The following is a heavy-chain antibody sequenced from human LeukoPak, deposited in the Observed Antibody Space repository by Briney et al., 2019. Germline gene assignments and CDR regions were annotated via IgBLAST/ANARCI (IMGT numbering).Heavy chain of an antibody. CDR3: ARLGAYYYDSSGYFPGSY. CDR1: GFTFSSYW. CDR2: IKQDGSEK. D-gene: IGHD3-22*01. V-gene: IGHV3-7*01. Sequence: GGSLRLSCAASGFTFSSYWMSWVRQAPGKGLEWVANIKQDGSEKYYVDSVKGRFTISRDNAKNSLYLQMNSLRAEDTAVYYCARLGAYYYDSSGYFPGSYWGQGTLVTVSS. J-gene: IGHJ4*02.